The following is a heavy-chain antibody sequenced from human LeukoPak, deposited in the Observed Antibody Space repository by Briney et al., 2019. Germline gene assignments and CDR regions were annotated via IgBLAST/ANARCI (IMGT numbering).Heavy chain of an antibody. J-gene: IGHJ5*02. V-gene: IGHV4-4*07. CDR3: ARVPRIAAAGTGWFDP. CDR1: GGSISSYY. Sequence: SETLSLTCTVSGGSISSYYWSWIRQPAGKGLEWIGRIYTSGSTNYNPSLKSRVTMSVDTSKNQFSLKLSSVTAADTAVYYCARVPRIAAAGTGWFDPWGQGTLVTVSS. CDR2: IYTSGST. D-gene: IGHD6-13*01.